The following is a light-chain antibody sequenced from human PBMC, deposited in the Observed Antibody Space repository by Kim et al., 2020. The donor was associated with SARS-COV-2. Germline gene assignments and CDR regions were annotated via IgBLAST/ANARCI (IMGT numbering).Light chain of an antibody. CDR3: QAWDSSTVV. CDR2: QDS. V-gene: IGLV3-1*01. CDR1: KLGDKY. Sequence: SVSPGQTASITCSGDKLGDKYACWYQQKPGQSPVLVIYQDSKRPSGIPERFSGSNSGNTATLTISGTQAMDEADYYCQAWDSSTVVFGGGTKLTVL. J-gene: IGLJ2*01.